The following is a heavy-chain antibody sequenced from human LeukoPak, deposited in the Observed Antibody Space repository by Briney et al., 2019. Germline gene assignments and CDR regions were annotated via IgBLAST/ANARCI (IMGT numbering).Heavy chain of an antibody. CDR1: GGTFSSYA. Sequence: SVKVSCKASGGTFSSYAISWVRQAPGQGLEWMGGIIPIFGTANYAQKFQGRVTITADKSTSTAYMELSSLRSEDTAVYYCARNGDYYDSSGSSPPFDYWGQGTLVTVSS. CDR3: ARNGDYYDSSGSSPPFDY. V-gene: IGHV1-69*06. D-gene: IGHD3-22*01. J-gene: IGHJ4*02. CDR2: IIPIFGTA.